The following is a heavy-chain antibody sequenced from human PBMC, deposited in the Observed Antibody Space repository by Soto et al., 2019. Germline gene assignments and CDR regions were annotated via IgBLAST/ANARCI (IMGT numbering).Heavy chain of an antibody. D-gene: IGHD5-18*01. CDR2: IYYSGST. Sequence: SETLSLTCTVSGGSISSGGYYWSWIRQHPGKGLEWIGYIYYSGSTYYNPSLKSRVTISVDTSKNQFSLKLSSVTAADTAVYYCARVSGYSYGLGYGYYYMDVWGKGTTVTVSS. CDR1: GGSISSGGYY. CDR3: ARVSGYSYGLGYGYYYMDV. V-gene: IGHV4-31*03. J-gene: IGHJ6*03.